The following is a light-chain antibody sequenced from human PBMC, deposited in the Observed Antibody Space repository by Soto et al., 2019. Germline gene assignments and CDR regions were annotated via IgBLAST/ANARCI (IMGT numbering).Light chain of an antibody. CDR1: SSDVGGYKY. Sequence: QSVLTQPPSASGSPGQSVTISCTGTSSDVGGYKYVSWYQQLPGKAPKLMIYEVTKRPSGVPDRFSGSKSGNTASLTVSGLQAEDEADYYCSSYAGSNNLYVFGTGTKLTVL. CDR3: SSYAGSNNLYV. CDR2: EVT. J-gene: IGLJ1*01. V-gene: IGLV2-8*01.